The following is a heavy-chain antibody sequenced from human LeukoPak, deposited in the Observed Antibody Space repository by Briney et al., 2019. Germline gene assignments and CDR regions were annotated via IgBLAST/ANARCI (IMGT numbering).Heavy chain of an antibody. CDR1: GFPFKSYA. J-gene: IGHJ4*02. Sequence: AGGSLSLSCAASGFPFKSYAMSWVRQTPGKGVEWVSAISGYGDITSYADSEKGRFTISRDNTKNTLYLQRDSLSPDDTAVYYCASGYDFWSGHYAGGVPTNWGQGTLVTVSS. D-gene: IGHD3-3*01. V-gene: IGHV3-23*01. CDR2: ISGYGDIT. CDR3: ASGYDFWSGHYAGGVPTN.